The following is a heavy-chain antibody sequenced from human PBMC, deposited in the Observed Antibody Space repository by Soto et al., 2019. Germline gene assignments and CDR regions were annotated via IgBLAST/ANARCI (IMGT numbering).Heavy chain of an antibody. CDR2: IYKSTTT. CDR3: ARGRYCLTGRCFPNWFDS. D-gene: IGHD2-15*01. CDR1: GDSISTVDYF. Sequence: SDTLSLTCSVSGDSISTVDYFLAWIRQPPGQALEYIGYIYKSTTTYYNPSFESRVAISLDTSKSQFSLTVTSVTAADTAVYFCARGRYCLTGRCFPNWFDSWGQGTLVTVSS. V-gene: IGHV4-30-4*02. J-gene: IGHJ5*01.